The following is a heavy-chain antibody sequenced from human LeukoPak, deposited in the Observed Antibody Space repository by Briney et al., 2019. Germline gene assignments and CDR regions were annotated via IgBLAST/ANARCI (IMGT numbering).Heavy chain of an antibody. CDR2: ISGSGGST. CDR3: AKYEYDYGDYFDY. V-gene: IGHV3-23*01. Sequence: GGSRRLSCAASGFTFSSYAMSWVRQAPGKGLEWVSAISGSGGSTYYADSVKGRFTISRDNSKNTLYLQMNSLRAEDTAVYYCAKYEYDYGDYFDYWGQGTLVTVSS. D-gene: IGHD4-17*01. CDR1: GFTFSSYA. J-gene: IGHJ4*02.